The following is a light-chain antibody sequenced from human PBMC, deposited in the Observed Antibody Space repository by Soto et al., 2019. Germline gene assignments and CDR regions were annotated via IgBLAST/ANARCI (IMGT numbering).Light chain of an antibody. J-gene: IGKJ1*01. CDR3: QQYGRSPWT. Sequence: EIGLTQSPGTLSLSTGERATLSCRASQSVSSSYLAWYQQKPGQAPRLLIYGASSRATGIPDRFSGSGSGTDFTLTISRLEPEDFAVYYCQQYGRSPWTFGQGTKVDIK. V-gene: IGKV3-20*01. CDR1: QSVSSSY. CDR2: GAS.